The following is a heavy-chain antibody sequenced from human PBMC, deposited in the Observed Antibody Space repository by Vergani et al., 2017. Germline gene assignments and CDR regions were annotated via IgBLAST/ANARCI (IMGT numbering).Heavy chain of an antibody. CDR3: ATTVTSN. CDR1: GFTFSSYS. CDR2: ISSSSSTI. Sequence: EVLLVESGGGLVQPGGSLRLSCAASGFTFSSYSMNWVRQAPGKGLEWVSYISSSSSTIYYADSVKGRFTISRDNAKNSLYLQMNSLRAEDTAVYYCATTVTSNWGQGTLVTVSS. J-gene: IGHJ4*02. V-gene: IGHV3-48*01. D-gene: IGHD4-17*01.